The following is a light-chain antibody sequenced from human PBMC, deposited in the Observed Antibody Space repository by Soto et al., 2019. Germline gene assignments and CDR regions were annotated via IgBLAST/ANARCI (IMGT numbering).Light chain of an antibody. CDR3: AAWDDSLNGRV. CDR1: SSNIGSTT. J-gene: IGLJ2*01. Sequence: QSVLTQPPSVSGTPGQRVTISCSGSSSNIGSTTVSWFQQLPGAAPKLLIYSHSQRPSGVPDRFSGSKSGTSASLAIRGLQSEDEADYFCAAWDDSLNGRVFGGGTKLTVL. V-gene: IGLV1-44*01. CDR2: SHS.